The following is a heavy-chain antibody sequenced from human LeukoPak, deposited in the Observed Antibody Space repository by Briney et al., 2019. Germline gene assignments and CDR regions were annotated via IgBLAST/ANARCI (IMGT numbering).Heavy chain of an antibody. V-gene: IGHV1-2*02. CDR1: GYTFTGYY. J-gene: IGHJ4*02. Sequence: ASVKLSCKASGYTFTGYYMHWVRQAPGQGLEWMGWINPNSGGANYAQKFQGRVTMTRDTSIRTAYMELSRLRSDDTAVYYCARAKEQWLVGGYDYWGQGTLVTVSS. D-gene: IGHD6-19*01. CDR3: ARAKEQWLVGGYDY. CDR2: INPNSGGA.